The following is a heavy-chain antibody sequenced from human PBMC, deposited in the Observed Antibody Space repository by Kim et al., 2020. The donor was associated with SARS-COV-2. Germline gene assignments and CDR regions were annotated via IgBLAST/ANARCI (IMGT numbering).Heavy chain of an antibody. Sequence: GESLKISCAASGFTFSSYWMSWVRQAPGKGLEWVANIKQDGSEKYYVDSVKGRFTISRDNAKNSLYLQMNSLRAEDTAVYYCARVVGGYSSSLVIIGAYYYYGMDVWGQGTTVTVSS. V-gene: IGHV3-7*01. D-gene: IGHD6-13*01. J-gene: IGHJ6*02. CDR2: IKQDGSEK. CDR1: GFTFSSYW. CDR3: ARVVGGYSSSLVIIGAYYYYGMDV.